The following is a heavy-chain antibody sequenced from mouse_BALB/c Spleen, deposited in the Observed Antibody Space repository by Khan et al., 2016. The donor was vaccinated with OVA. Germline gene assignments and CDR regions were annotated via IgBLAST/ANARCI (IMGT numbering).Heavy chain of an antibody. Sequence: EVQMVESGGGLVKPGGSLKLSCAASGFTFRNYAMSWVRQTPEKRLEWVATISRGGSYTYYPDSVQGRFTISRDNAKNTLYLQMSSLRSEDTAIYYCARELFTTVVATPFAYWGQGTLVTVSA. CDR2: ISRGGSYT. J-gene: IGHJ3*01. CDR3: ARELFTTVVATPFAY. CDR1: GFTFRNYA. D-gene: IGHD1-1*01. V-gene: IGHV5-9-3*01.